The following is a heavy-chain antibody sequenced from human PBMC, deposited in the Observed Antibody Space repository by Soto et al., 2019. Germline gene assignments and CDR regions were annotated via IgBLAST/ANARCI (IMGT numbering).Heavy chain of an antibody. CDR2: ISSSGSTI. J-gene: IGHJ4*02. V-gene: IGHV3-11*01. CDR3: ARDRIEYTGSSGPNDY. Sequence: QVQLVESGGGLVKPGGSLRLSCAASGFTFSDYYMSWIRQAPGKGLEWVSYISSSGSTIYYADSVKGRFTISRDNAKNSRYRKMNSRRAEDTAVYYCARDRIEYTGSSGPNDYWGQGPLVTVSS. D-gene: IGHD6-6*01. CDR1: GFTFSDYY.